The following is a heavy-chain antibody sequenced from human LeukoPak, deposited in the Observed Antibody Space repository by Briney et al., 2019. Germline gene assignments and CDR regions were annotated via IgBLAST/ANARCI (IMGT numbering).Heavy chain of an antibody. CDR1: SDSISNYY. Sequence: KPSETLSLTCTVSSDSISNYYVSWIRQTAGKGLEWIGRIYTNGNTNYNPSLKSRVTMSVDTSKTQFSLKLSSVTPADTAVYYCATLRMSGYDMAGINWGQGTLVTVSS. J-gene: IGHJ4*02. CDR3: ATLRMSGYDMAGIN. CDR2: IYTNGNT. V-gene: IGHV4-4*07. D-gene: IGHD5-12*01.